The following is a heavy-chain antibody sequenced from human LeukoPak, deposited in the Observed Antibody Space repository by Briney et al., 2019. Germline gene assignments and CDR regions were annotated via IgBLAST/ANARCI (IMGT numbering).Heavy chain of an antibody. J-gene: IGHJ6*03. CDR3: ARGRIAVAGTSGYYYYYMDV. CDR1: GYTFTSYD. Sequence: ASVKVSCKPSGYTFTSYDINWLRQATGQGLEWMGWMNPNSANTGYPQKFQRRVTMTKNTSKNKTYMDLSSLTTEDPAWYYCARGRIAVAGTSGYYYYYMDVWGKGTTVAISS. D-gene: IGHD6-19*01. V-gene: IGHV1-8*01. CDR2: MNPNSANT.